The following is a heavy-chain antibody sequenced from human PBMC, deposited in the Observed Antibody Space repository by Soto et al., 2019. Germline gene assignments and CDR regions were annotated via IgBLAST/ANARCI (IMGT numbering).Heavy chain of an antibody. D-gene: IGHD5-18*01. CDR1: GFTFRSYS. J-gene: IGHJ4*02. V-gene: IGHV3-21*06. CDR2: ISSSGSYI. CDR3: ARDVQDTAMVTNY. Sequence: ALRLSCATSGFTFRSYSMNWVRQAPGKGLEWVSSISSSGSYIYYADSVKGRFTISRDNAKNSLYLQMNSLRAEDTAVYYCARDVQDTAMVTNYWGQGTLVTVSS.